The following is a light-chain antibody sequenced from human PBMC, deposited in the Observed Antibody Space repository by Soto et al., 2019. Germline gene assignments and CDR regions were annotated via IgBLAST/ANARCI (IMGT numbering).Light chain of an antibody. J-gene: IGKJ1*01. Sequence: DIQMTQAPSSLPASFAYRCTITCRASQTIGNYLNWYQQRPGKAPNLLISAASTLQSGVPSRFSGSGSGTDFTLTITSLQPEDFATYYCQQSYNTPRTFGQGTKVDIK. V-gene: IGKV1-39*01. CDR1: QTIGNY. CDR3: QQSYNTPRT. CDR2: AAS.